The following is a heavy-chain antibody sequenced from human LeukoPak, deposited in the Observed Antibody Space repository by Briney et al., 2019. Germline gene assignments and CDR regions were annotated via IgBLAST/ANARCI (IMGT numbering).Heavy chain of an antibody. D-gene: IGHD6-13*01. V-gene: IGHV4-59*01. CDR1: GGSISSYY. Sequence: SETLSLTCTVSGGSISSYYWSWIRQPPGKGLESIGYIYYSGSTNYNPSLKSRVTISVDTSKNQFSLKLSSVTAADTAVYYCARGSSTLLYYFDYWGQGTLVTVSS. J-gene: IGHJ4*02. CDR3: ARGSSTLLYYFDY. CDR2: IYYSGST.